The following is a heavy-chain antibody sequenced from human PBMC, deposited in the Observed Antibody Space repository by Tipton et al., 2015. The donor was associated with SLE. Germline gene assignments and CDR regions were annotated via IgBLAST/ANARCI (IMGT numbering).Heavy chain of an antibody. CDR2: ISTSGST. D-gene: IGHD5-18*01. J-gene: IGHJ4*02. V-gene: IGHV4-61*02. CDR1: GGSFTSSSYY. Sequence: TLSLTCAVYGGSFTSSSYYWNWIRQPAGKGLEWIGRISTSGSTSYNPALKSRVSMSIDTSKNQFSLKLSSVTAADTAVYFCASGFRYSFGYPFDYWGQGTLVTVSS. CDR3: ASGFRYSFGYPFDY.